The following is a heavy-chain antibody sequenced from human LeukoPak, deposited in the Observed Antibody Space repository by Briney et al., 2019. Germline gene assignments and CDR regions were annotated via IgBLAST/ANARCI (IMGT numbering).Heavy chain of an antibody. D-gene: IGHD2-15*01. V-gene: IGHV3-21*01. Sequence: PGGSLRLSCAASGFTFSSYAMSWVRQAPGKGLEWVSSISSSSSYIYYADSVKGRFTISRDNAKNSLYLQMNSLRAEDTAVYYCARDSSAFFDYWGQGTLVTVSS. J-gene: IGHJ4*02. CDR3: ARDSSAFFDY. CDR2: ISSSSSYI. CDR1: GFTFSSYA.